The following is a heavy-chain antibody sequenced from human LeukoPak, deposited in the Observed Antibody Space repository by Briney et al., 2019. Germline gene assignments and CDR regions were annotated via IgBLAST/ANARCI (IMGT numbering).Heavy chain of an antibody. V-gene: IGHV4-39*07. J-gene: IGHJ4*02. Sequence: SETLSLTCTVSDGSISSATYYWGWIRQPPNKGLDWIGSFFYTGSTYYSPSLKSRVTISVDTSENQLSLKLSSVTAADTAVYYCARDSRGAGPDFDSWGQGTLVTVSS. CDR1: DGSISSATYY. CDR3: ARDSRGAGPDFDS. D-gene: IGHD6-19*01. CDR2: FFYTGST.